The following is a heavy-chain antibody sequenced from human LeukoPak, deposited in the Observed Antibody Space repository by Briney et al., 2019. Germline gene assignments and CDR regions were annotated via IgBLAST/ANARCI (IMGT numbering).Heavy chain of an antibody. J-gene: IGHJ6*03. Sequence: GGSLRLSCAASGFTFSSYWMSWVRQAPGKGLGWVANIKQDGSEKYYVDSVKGRFIISRDNAKNSLYLQMNSLRAEDTAVYYCARDGWVPAAYYYYMDVWGKGTTVTVSS. CDR3: ARDGWVPAAYYYYMDV. CDR1: GFTFSSYW. CDR2: IKQDGSEK. V-gene: IGHV3-7*01. D-gene: IGHD2-2*01.